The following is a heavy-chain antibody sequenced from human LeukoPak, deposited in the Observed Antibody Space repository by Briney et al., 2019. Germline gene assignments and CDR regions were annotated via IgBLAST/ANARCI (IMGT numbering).Heavy chain of an antibody. D-gene: IGHD1-26*01. J-gene: IGHJ4*02. CDR2: IYYSGTT. V-gene: IGHV4-61*01. CDR3: ARDLGGRLRAAHHFDY. Sequence: PSETLSLTCNVSGGSVSSGSYYWSWIRQPPGKGLEWIGYIYYSGTTSYNPSLESRVTISVDTSKNQFSLKLSAVTTADTAVYYCARDLGGRLRAAHHFDYWGQGTLVTVSS. CDR1: GGSVSSGSYY.